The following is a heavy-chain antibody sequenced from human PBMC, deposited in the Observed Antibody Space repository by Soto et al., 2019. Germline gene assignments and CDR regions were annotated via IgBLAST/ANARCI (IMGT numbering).Heavy chain of an antibody. Sequence: GGSLRLSCAASGFTFSSYAMSWVRQAPGKGLEWVSAISGSGGSTYYADSVKGRFTISRDNSKNTLYLQMNSLRAEDTAVYYCAKDLLYYYDSSGFDYWGQGTLVTVSS. V-gene: IGHV3-23*01. CDR3: AKDLLYYYDSSGFDY. J-gene: IGHJ4*02. CDR2: ISGSGGST. D-gene: IGHD3-22*01. CDR1: GFTFSSYA.